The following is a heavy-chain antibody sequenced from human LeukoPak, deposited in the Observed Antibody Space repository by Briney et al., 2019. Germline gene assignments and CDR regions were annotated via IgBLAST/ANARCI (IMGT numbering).Heavy chain of an antibody. Sequence: SETLSLTCTVGGGSLSGHYWGWIRQPPGEGLELVGHIYYTGTTFYNPSLNSRVTITLDPSRNQFSLRLTSVIAADTAVYYCARFSWGCSTASCYLTNWGQGALVTVSS. V-gene: IGHV4-59*11. J-gene: IGHJ4*02. CDR1: GGSLSGHY. D-gene: IGHD3-22*01. CDR2: IYYTGTT. CDR3: ARFSWGCSTASCYLTN.